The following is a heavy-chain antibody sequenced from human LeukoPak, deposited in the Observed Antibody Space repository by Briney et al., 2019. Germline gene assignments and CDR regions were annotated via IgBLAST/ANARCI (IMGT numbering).Heavy chain of an antibody. V-gene: IGHV3-21*01. J-gene: IGHJ4*02. Sequence: GGSLRLSCAASGFTLSNYSMNWVRQAPGKRLEWVAFTSSSSYIFYADSLKGRFTISRDNAKNSLYLQMNSLRADDTAVYYCARDLAYGDDGLWGQGTLVTVSS. CDR3: ARDLAYGDDGL. CDR1: GFTLSNYS. D-gene: IGHD4-17*01. CDR2: TSSSSYI.